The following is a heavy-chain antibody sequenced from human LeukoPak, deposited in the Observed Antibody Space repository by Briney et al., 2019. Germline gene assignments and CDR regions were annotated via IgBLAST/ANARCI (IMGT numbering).Heavy chain of an antibody. J-gene: IGHJ4*02. CDR2: IYYSGST. Sequence: KPSETLSLTCTVSGGSISSYYWSWIRQPPGKGPEWIGYIYYSGSTNYNPSLKSRVTISVDTSKNQFSLKLSSVTAADTAVYYCARGDSGWYILDYWGQGTLVTVSS. CDR3: ARGDSGWYILDY. CDR1: GGSISSYY. V-gene: IGHV4-59*01. D-gene: IGHD6-19*01.